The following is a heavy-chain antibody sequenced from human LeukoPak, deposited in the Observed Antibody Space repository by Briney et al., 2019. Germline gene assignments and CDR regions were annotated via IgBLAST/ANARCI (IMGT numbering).Heavy chain of an antibody. J-gene: IGHJ4*02. V-gene: IGHV4-39*01. Sequence: TSSETLSLTCTVSGGSISSSSYYWGWIRQPPGKGLEWIGSIYYSGSTYYNPSLKSRVTISVDTSKNQFSLKLSSVTAADTAVYYCARALRGSGRLYYFDYWGQGTLVTVSS. CDR3: ARALRGSGRLYYFDY. D-gene: IGHD3-10*01. CDR1: GGSISSSSYY. CDR2: IYYSGST.